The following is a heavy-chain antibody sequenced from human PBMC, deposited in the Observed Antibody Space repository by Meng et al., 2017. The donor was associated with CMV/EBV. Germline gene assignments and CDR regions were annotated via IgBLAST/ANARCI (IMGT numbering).Heavy chain of an antibody. D-gene: IGHD7-27*01. Sequence: VQFVESVVGLVQPGGSLRLSCEDSGFTFSHYWMHWVRQVPGEGPVWVSRINTDGSFTSYADSVKGRFTISRDNAKNTLYLHMHGLRVDDSAVYYCGRDLTGERDQWGQGTLVTVSS. CDR1: GFTFSHYW. V-gene: IGHV3-74*03. J-gene: IGHJ4*02. CDR2: INTDGSFT. CDR3: GRDLTGERDQ.